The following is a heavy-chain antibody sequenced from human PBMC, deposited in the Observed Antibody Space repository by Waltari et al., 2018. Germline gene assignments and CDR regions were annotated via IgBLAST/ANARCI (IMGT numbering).Heavy chain of an antibody. Sequence: EVQLVESGGGLVKPGGSLRLSCSASGFPFSKAWLTWMRQAPGKGLECVGRIKSTVDGGTTDYAAPVQGRFTISRDDSKNTLYLQMSSLRTEDTAVYYCLFVDTALIIPDVFDLWGQGTLVTVSS. CDR2: IKSTVDGGTT. V-gene: IGHV3-15*01. J-gene: IGHJ3*01. D-gene: IGHD5-18*01. CDR1: GFPFSKAW. CDR3: LFVDTALIIPDVFDL.